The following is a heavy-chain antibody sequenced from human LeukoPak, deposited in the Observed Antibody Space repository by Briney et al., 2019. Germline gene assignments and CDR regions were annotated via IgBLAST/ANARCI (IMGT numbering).Heavy chain of an antibody. CDR1: GFTFSSFP. V-gene: IGHV3-23*01. J-gene: IGHJ4*02. CDR3: AKDGNWHIAAGQSFDS. Sequence: GGSLRLSCAASGFTFSSFPMSWVRQAPGKGLEWVSAICGRGGITYYADSVKGRFTISRDNSKNTPYMQMTSLRAEGTVVYYCAKDGNWHIAAGQSFDSWGQGTLVTVSS. CDR2: ICGRGGIT. D-gene: IGHD1/OR15-1a*01.